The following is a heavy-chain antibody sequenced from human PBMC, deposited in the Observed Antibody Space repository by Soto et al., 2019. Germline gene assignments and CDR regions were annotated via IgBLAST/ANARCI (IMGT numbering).Heavy chain of an antibody. CDR1: GYTFTGYD. CDR3: ARAKAVLIPHDF. V-gene: IGHV1-8*01. J-gene: IGHJ4*02. D-gene: IGHD2-21*01. CDR2: MNPNTGDT. Sequence: ASVKVSCKASGYTFTGYDINWVRQATGQGLEWMGWMNPNTGDTGYSQRFQGRVTMTRNTSTSTAYMELSSLRSEDTAAYFCARAKAVLIPHDFWGQGTQVPVSS.